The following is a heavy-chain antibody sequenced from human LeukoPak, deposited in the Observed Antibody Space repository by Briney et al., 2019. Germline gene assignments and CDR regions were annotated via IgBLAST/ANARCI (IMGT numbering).Heavy chain of an antibody. CDR3: AREVLWFGELKGDTDY. V-gene: IGHV3-21*01. D-gene: IGHD3-10*01. J-gene: IGHJ4*02. CDR2: ISSSSSYI. Sequence: SGGSLRLSCAASGFTFSSYSMNWVRQAPGKGLEWVSSISSSSSYIYYADSVKGRFTISRDNAKNSLYLQMNSLRAEDTAVYYCAREVLWFGELKGDTDYWGQGTLVTVSS. CDR1: GFTFSSYS.